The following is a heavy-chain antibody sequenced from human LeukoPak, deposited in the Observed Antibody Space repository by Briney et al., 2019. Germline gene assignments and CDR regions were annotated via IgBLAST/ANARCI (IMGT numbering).Heavy chain of an antibody. CDR2: INSDGSAT. CDR3: ARANTYLYAFDI. D-gene: IGHD2-8*01. V-gene: IGHV3-74*01. J-gene: IGHJ3*02. CDR1: GFTFSRSW. Sequence: GGSLRLSCAASGFTFSRSWMHWVRQAPGKGLVWVSHINSDGSATTYADSVKGRFTISRDNSKNTLYLQMNSLRAEDTAVYYCARANTYLYAFDIWGQGTMVTVSS.